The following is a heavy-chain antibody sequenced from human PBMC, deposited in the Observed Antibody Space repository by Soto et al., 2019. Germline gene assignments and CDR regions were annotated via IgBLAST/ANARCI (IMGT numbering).Heavy chain of an antibody. Sequence: QVQLVESGGGVVQPGRSLRLSCAASGFTFSSYGMHWVRQAPGKGLEWVAVIWYDGSNKYYADSVKGRFTISRDNSKNTLYRQMNGLRAEDTAVYYCARDSARFGAYYYYGMDVWGQGTTVTVSS. J-gene: IGHJ6*02. V-gene: IGHV3-33*01. CDR2: IWYDGSNK. CDR1: GFTFSSYG. CDR3: ARDSARFGAYYYYGMDV. D-gene: IGHD3-10*01.